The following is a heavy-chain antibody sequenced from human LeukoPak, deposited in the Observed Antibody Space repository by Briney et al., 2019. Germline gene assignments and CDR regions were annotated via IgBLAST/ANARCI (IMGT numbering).Heavy chain of an antibody. V-gene: IGHV1-18*01. CDR3: ARDPEQWLVLGDYFDY. J-gene: IGHJ4*02. CDR2: ISAYNGNT. Sequence: GASVKVSCKASGYTFTSYGISWVRQAPGQGLEWMGWISAYNGNTNYAQKLQGRVTMTTDTSTGTAYMELRSLRSDDTAVYYCARDPEQWLVLGDYFDYWGQGTPVTVSS. CDR1: GYTFTSYG. D-gene: IGHD6-19*01.